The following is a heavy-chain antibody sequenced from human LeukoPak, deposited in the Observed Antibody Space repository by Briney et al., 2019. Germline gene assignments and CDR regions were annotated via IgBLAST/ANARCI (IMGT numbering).Heavy chain of an antibody. J-gene: IGHJ3*01. V-gene: IGHV4-34*01. Sequence: SETLSLTCAVYGGSFSGYYWSWIRQPPGKGLEWIGEINHSGSTNYNPSLKSRVTISVDTSKNQFSLKLSSMTAADTAVYYCARAYYSTSWYGVWGQGTLVTVSS. CDR1: GGSFSGYY. CDR2: INHSGST. CDR3: ARAYYSTSWYGV. D-gene: IGHD6-13*01.